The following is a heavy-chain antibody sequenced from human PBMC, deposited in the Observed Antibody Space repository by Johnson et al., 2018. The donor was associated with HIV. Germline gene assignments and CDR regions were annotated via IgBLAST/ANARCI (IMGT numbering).Heavy chain of an antibody. J-gene: IGHJ3*02. D-gene: IGHD5-18*01. Sequence: VQLVESGGGVVQPGRSLRLSCAASGFTFSSYAMHWVRQAPGKGLEWVANIKQDGSEKYYVDSVKGRFTISRDNAKNSLYLQMNSLRAEDTAVYYCAKGRSPRIQLRTWAFDIWGQGTMVIVSS. CDR2: IKQDGSEK. V-gene: IGHV3-7*01. CDR3: AKGRSPRIQLRTWAFDI. CDR1: GFTFSSYA.